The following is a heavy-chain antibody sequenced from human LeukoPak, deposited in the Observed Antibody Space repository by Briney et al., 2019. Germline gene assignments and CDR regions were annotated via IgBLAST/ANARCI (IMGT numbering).Heavy chain of an antibody. J-gene: IGHJ4*02. CDR3: ASRGTQYYFDY. CDR1: GGSFSGYY. CDR2: INHSGST. V-gene: IGHV4-34*01. Sequence: PSETLSLTCAVYGGSFSGYYWSWIRQPPGKGLEWIGEINHSGSTNYNPSLKSRVTISVDTSKNQFSLKLSSVTAADTAVYYCASRGTQYYFDYWGQGTLGTVSS. D-gene: IGHD1-1*01.